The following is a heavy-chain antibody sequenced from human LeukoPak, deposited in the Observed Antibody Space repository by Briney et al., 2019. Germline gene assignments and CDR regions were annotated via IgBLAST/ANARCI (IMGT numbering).Heavy chain of an antibody. CDR3: ARDLVGATGYYYMDV. CDR2: INPSGGST. CDR1: GYTFTSYY. V-gene: IGHV1-46*01. J-gene: IGHJ6*03. Sequence: GASVKVSCKASGYTFTSYYMHWVRQAPGQGLEWMGIINPSGGSTSYAQKFQGRVTMTRDTSTSTVYMELSSLRSEDTAVYYCARDLVGATGYYYMDVWGKGTTVTISS. D-gene: IGHD1-26*01.